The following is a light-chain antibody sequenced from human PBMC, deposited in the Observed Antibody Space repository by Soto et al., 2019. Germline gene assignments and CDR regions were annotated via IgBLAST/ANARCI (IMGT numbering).Light chain of an antibody. J-gene: IGKJ1*01. Sequence: EIVMTQSPATLSVSPGERATLSCRASQSVSSNLAGYQQKPGQAPRLLIYGASTRATGIPARFSGSGSGTEFSLTISSLQSEDFAVYYCQQYNNWPPWTFGQGTKVEI. CDR1: QSVSSN. CDR3: QQYNNWPPWT. CDR2: GAS. V-gene: IGKV3-15*01.